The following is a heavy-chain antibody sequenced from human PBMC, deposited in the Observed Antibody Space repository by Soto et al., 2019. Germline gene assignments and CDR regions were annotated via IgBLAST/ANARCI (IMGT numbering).Heavy chain of an antibody. CDR2: INAGNGNT. Sequence: ASVKVSCKASGCTFTSYAMHWVRQAPGQRLEWMGWINAGNGNTKYSQKFQGRDTITRDTSASTAYMELSSLRSEDTAVYYCARDAGYCSGGSCYGDNWFDPWGQGTLVTVSS. J-gene: IGHJ5*02. CDR3: ARDAGYCSGGSCYGDNWFDP. V-gene: IGHV1-3*01. CDR1: GCTFTSYA. D-gene: IGHD2-15*01.